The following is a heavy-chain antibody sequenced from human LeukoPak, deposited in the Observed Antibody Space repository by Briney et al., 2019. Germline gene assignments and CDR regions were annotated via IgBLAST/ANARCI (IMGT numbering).Heavy chain of an antibody. CDR1: GFTFSSYAM. V-gene: IGHV4-4*02. CDR3: AREGGFYRPLDY. D-gene: IGHD3-3*01. CDR2: VHLDGRT. J-gene: IGHJ4*02. Sequence: GSLRLSCAASGFTFSSYAMTWVRQPPGKGLEWIGKVHLDGRTNYNPSLESRLTISVDLSENHVSLKLTSVTAADTAVYYCAREGGFYRPLDYSGQGTLVTVSS.